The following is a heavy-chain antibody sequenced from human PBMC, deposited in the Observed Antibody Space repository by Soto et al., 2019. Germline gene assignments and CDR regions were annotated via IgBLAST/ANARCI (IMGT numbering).Heavy chain of an antibody. CDR1: GYTFTRYT. Sequence: QVQLVQSGAEVKKPGASVKISCKASGYTFTRYTMNWVRQAPGQRLEWMGWINPDNGNTKSSQKFQDRVIITRDTSASTAYMDLSSLRSEDTALYYCARGIATCQLGPWGQGTLVTVSS. D-gene: IGHD2-15*01. CDR3: ARGIATCQLGP. CDR2: INPDNGNT. V-gene: IGHV1-3*01. J-gene: IGHJ5*02.